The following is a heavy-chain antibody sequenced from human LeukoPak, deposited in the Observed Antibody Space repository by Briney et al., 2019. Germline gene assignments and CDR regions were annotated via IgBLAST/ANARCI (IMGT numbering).Heavy chain of an antibody. Sequence: GGSLRLSCAASGFTFSSYDMHWVRQATGKGLEWVSAIGTAGDPYYPGSVKGRFTISRENAMNSLYLRMNSLRAGDTAVYYCARWQQQGPGGFDYWGQGTLVTVSS. V-gene: IGHV3-13*05. J-gene: IGHJ4*02. CDR1: GFTFSSYD. CDR3: ARWQQQGPGGFDY. D-gene: IGHD6-13*01. CDR2: IGTAGDP.